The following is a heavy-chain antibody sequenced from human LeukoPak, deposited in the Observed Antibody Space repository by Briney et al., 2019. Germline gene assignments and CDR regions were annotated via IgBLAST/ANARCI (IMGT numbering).Heavy chain of an antibody. V-gene: IGHV3-66*01. CDR1: GFTVSSNY. Sequence: PGGSLRLSCAASGFTVSSNYMTWVRQAPGKGLEWVSVVYGGGGTYYADSVKGRFTISRDNSKNTLYLQMNSLRAEDTAVYYRVRDAHTGSGTYWGGVDYYYGLDVWGQGTTVTVSS. D-gene: IGHD3-10*01. J-gene: IGHJ6*02. CDR2: VYGGGGT. CDR3: VRDAHTGSGTYWGGVDYYYGLDV.